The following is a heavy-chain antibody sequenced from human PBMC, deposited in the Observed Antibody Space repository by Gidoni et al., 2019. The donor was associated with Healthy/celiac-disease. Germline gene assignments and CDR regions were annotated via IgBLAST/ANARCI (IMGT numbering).Heavy chain of an antibody. CDR1: GFPFSSYA. CDR2: ISGSGGST. CDR3: AKGDHYYGSGSYYPFDY. Sequence: EVQLLESGGGLVQPGGSLRLSCAASGFPFSSYAMSWVRQAPGKGLEWVSAISGSGGSTYYADSVKGRFTISRDNSKNTLYLQMNSLRAEDTAVYYCAKGDHYYGSGSYYPFDYWGQGTLVTVSS. D-gene: IGHD3-10*01. V-gene: IGHV3-23*01. J-gene: IGHJ4*02.